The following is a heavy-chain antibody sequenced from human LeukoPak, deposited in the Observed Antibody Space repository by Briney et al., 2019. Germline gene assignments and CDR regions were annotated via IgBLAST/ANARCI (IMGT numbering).Heavy chain of an antibody. CDR3: ARLGCSSTSCLVY. D-gene: IGHD2-2*01. CDR2: IYHSGST. J-gene: IGHJ4*02. V-gene: IGHV4-38-2*01. CDR1: VFSISRGYF. Sequence: SEALTLTNAVSVFSISRGYFWCWIRSPPGEGLERPGSIYHSGSTYYNPSRKSRVTISVDTSKNQFSLKLSSVTAADTAVYYCARLGCSSTSCLVYWGQGNLVTVSS.